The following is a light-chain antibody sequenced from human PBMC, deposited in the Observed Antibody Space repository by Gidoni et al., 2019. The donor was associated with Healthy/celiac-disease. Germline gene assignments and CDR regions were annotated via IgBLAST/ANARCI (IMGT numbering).Light chain of an antibody. J-gene: IGKJ2*01. Sequence: EIVLTQSPGTLSLSPGERATLSCRASQSVSSSYLAWYQQKPGQAPRRLIYGASSRATGIPDRFSGSGSGTDFTLTISRLEPEDFAVYYCQQYGSSYTFXXXTKLEIK. CDR2: GAS. V-gene: IGKV3-20*01. CDR3: QQYGSSYT. CDR1: QSVSSSY.